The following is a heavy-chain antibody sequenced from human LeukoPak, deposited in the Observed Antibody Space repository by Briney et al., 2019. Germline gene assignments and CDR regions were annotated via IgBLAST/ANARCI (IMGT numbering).Heavy chain of an antibody. D-gene: IGHD5-18*01. J-gene: IGHJ4*02. CDR3: AKDYSLGY. CDR2: ISGSASDT. V-gene: IGHV3-23*01. Sequence: PGGSLRLSCAASGFIFSTYGMHWIRQAPGKGLQWVSGISGSASDTYYTKSVKGRFTISRDNSKNTLYLQMNSLRAEDTAVYYCAKDYSLGYWGQGTLVTVSS. CDR1: GFIFSTYG.